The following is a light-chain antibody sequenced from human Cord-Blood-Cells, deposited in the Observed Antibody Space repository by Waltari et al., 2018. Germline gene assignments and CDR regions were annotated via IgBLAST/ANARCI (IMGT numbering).Light chain of an antibody. V-gene: IGLV2-8*01. Sequence: QSALTQPPSASGSPGQSVTISCTGTSSDVGGYNYGSWYQQPPGKAPKLMIYEVSKRPSGVPDRFSGSKSGNTASLTVSGLQAEDEADYYCSSYAGSNVVFGGGTKLTVL. CDR1: SSDVGGYNY. J-gene: IGLJ2*01. CDR3: SSYAGSNVV. CDR2: EVS.